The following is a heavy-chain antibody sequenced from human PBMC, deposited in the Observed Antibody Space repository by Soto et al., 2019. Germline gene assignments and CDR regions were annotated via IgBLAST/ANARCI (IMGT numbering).Heavy chain of an antibody. CDR2: VHRSGST. J-gene: IGHJ4*02. CDR1: GGSISSDKW. Sequence: QVHLQESDPGLVKPSGTLSLTCAVSGGSISSDKWWNWVRQPPGKGLEWIGEVHRSGSTNYNPSLKNRVTISVDKSKNHFSLKLSSVTAADTAVYYCARRDYYDSTGYYGDWGQGTPVTVSS. CDR3: ARRDYYDSTGYYGD. D-gene: IGHD3-22*01. V-gene: IGHV4-4*02.